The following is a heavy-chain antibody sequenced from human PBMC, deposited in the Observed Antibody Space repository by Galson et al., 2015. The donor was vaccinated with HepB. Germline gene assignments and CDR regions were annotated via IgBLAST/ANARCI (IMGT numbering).Heavy chain of an antibody. V-gene: IGHV4-34*01. CDR1: GGSFSAYY. D-gene: IGHD6-13*01. Sequence: SETLSLTCAVYGGSFSAYYWSWIRQPPGKGLEWIGEVNHSGSPRYNPSLKSRVTLSVDTSKNRFSLKPSSVTAADTAVYYCVLTDGDSAAGVQFQHWGQGTLVTVSS. CDR3: VLTDGDSAAGVQFQH. J-gene: IGHJ1*01. CDR2: VNHSGSP.